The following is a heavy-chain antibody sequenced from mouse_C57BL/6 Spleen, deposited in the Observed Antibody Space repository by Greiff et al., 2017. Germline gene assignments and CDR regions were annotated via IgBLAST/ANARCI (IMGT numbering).Heavy chain of an antibody. D-gene: IGHD4-1*01. CDR3: AREGGTYAMDY. J-gene: IGHJ4*01. Sequence: VQLQQSGPELVKPGASVKISCKASGYAFSSSWMNWVKQRPGKGLEWIGRIYPGDGDTNYNGKFKGKATLTADKSSSTAYMQLSSLTSEDSAVYFCAREGGTYAMDYWGQGTSVTVSS. CDR2: IYPGDGDT. V-gene: IGHV1-82*01. CDR1: GYAFSSSW.